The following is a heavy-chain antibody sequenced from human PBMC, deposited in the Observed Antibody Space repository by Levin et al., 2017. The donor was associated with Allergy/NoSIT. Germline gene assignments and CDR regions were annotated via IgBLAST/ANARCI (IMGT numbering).Heavy chain of an antibody. V-gene: IGHV4-38-2*02. D-gene: IGHD6-13*01. Sequence: QTLSLTCAVSGYSISSGYYWGWIRQPPGKGLEWIGSRHHSGSTYYNPSLKSRVTISLDTSKNQFSLRFNSVTAADTAVYYCARDLAPPGSRSSPFDYWGQGILVTVSS. J-gene: IGHJ4*02. CDR3: ARDLAPPGSRSSPFDY. CDR2: RHHSGST. CDR1: GYSISSGYY.